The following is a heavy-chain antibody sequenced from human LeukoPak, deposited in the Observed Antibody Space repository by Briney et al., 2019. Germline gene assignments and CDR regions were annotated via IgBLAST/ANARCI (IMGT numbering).Heavy chain of an antibody. CDR3: ARHSRGAFVP. D-gene: IGHD2-15*01. CDR1: GGSISTFY. J-gene: IGHJ5*02. V-gene: IGHV4-4*09. Sequence: PSETLSLTCTVSGGSISTFYWSWVRQVPGKGLEWIGYIYTGASGTTDYNSSLKSRVTISVDKSKNHFSLRLSSVTAADAAVYYCARHSRGAFVPGGQGTLVTVSS. CDR2: IYTGASGTT.